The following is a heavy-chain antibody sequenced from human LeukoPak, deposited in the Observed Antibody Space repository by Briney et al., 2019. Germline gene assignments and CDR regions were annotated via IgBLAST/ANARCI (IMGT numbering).Heavy chain of an antibody. Sequence: SVKVSCKASGGTFSSYAISWVRQAPGQGLEWMGRIIPVLGIANYAQKFQGRVTITADKSTSTAYMELSSLRSEDTAVYYCARGAYGDKWGQGTMVTVSS. CDR2: IIPVLGIA. CDR1: GGTFSSYA. CDR3: ARGAYGDK. V-gene: IGHV1-69*04. J-gene: IGHJ4*02. D-gene: IGHD4-17*01.